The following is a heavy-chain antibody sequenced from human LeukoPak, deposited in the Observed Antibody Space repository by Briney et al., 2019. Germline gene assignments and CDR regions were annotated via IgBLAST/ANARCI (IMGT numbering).Heavy chain of an antibody. CDR2: IIPIFGTA. Sequence: ASVKVSRKASGGTFSSYAISWVRQAPGQGLEWMGGIIPIFGTANYAQKFQGRVTITADESTSTAYMELSSLRSEDTAVYYCARSRNYYDAFDIWGQGTMVTVSS. D-gene: IGHD3-10*01. CDR1: GGTFSSYA. J-gene: IGHJ3*02. V-gene: IGHV1-69*13. CDR3: ARSRNYYDAFDI.